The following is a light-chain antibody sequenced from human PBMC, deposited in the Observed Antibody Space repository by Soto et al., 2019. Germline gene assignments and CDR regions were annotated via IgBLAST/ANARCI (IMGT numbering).Light chain of an antibody. CDR2: GAS. CDR3: KQYGSSPWT. Sequence: EIVLTQSPGTLSLSPGERATLSCRASQSVSSNYLAWYQQKPGQAPRPLIYGASSRATGIPDRFSGSGAGTDFTLTISRLEPEDFAVYYCKQYGSSPWTFGQGTKVDI. CDR1: QSVSSNY. J-gene: IGKJ1*01. V-gene: IGKV3-20*01.